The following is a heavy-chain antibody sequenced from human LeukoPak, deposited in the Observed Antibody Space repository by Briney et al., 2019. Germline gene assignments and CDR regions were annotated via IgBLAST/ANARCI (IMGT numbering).Heavy chain of an antibody. D-gene: IGHD1-26*01. V-gene: IGHV4-59*02. CDR2: IYHTGST. CDR3: ARAYRSGWASWSYYGGGYYYYMDV. J-gene: IGHJ6*03. Sequence: SETLSLTCTISGGSVSDYYWSWIRQSPRKGLEWIGYIYHTGSTSYSPSLKSRVTISADTSQNQFSLKLSSVTAADAAVYFCARAYRSGWASWSYYGGGYYYYMDVWGKGTTVTVSS. CDR1: GGSVSDYY.